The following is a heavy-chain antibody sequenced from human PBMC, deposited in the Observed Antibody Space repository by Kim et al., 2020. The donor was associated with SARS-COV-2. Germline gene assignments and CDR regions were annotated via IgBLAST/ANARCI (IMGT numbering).Heavy chain of an antibody. D-gene: IGHD3-22*01. J-gene: IGHJ5*02. V-gene: IGHV4-31*02. Sequence: SSLKSRVTITLDTSNNQFSLKLTSVTAADTAVYYCVRADDSRGYRSVWFDPWGQGTLVTVSS. CDR3: VRADDSRGYRSVWFDP.